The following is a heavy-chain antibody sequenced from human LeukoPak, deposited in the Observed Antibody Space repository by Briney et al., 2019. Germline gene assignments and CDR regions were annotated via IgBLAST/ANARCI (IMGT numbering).Heavy chain of an antibody. J-gene: IGHJ4*02. D-gene: IGHD3-3*01. Sequence: PGGSLRLSCAASGFTFSSYSMNWVRQAPGKGLEWISYISSSSSTIYYADSVKGRFTISRDNAKNSLYLQMNSLRAEDTAVYYCARGLRFLEWLSPSFDYWGQGTLVTVSS. V-gene: IGHV3-48*01. CDR2: ISSSSSTI. CDR1: GFTFSSYS. CDR3: ARGLRFLEWLSPSFDY.